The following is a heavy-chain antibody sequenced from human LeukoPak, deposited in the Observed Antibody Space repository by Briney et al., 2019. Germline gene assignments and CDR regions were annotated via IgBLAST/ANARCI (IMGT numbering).Heavy chain of an antibody. Sequence: PSETLSLTCAVYGGSFSGYYWCWIRQPPGKGLEWIGEINHSGSTNYNPSLKSRVTISVDTSKNQFSLKLSSVTAADTAVYYCARGYCSGGSCRYYFGYWGQGTLVTVSS. V-gene: IGHV4-34*01. D-gene: IGHD2-15*01. CDR1: GGSFSGYY. CDR3: ARGYCSGGSCRYYFGY. J-gene: IGHJ4*02. CDR2: INHSGST.